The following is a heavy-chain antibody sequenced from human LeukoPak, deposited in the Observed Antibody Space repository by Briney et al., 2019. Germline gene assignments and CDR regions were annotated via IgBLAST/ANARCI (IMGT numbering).Heavy chain of an antibody. D-gene: IGHD2-2*01. CDR1: GFTFSSYS. CDR2: ISSSSSYI. J-gene: IGHJ5*02. CDR3: ARSPACGWFDP. V-gene: IGHV3-21*01. Sequence: GGSLRLSCAASGFTFSSYSMNWVRQAPGKGLEWVSSISSSSSYIYYADSVKGRFTISRDNAKNSLYLQMNSLRVEDTAVYYCARSPACGWFDPWGQGTLVTVSS.